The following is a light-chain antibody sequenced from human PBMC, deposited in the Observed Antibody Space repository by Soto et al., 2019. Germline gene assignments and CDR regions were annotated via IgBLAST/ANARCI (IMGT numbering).Light chain of an antibody. Sequence: DIQMTQSPSSLSGSVGERVTITCQASQDISNYLNWYQQKPGKAPKLLIYDASNLETGVPSRFSGSGSGTDFTFTISSLQAEDIATYYCQQYDNLPWTFGQGTKVEIK. CDR2: DAS. CDR3: QQYDNLPWT. CDR1: QDISNY. J-gene: IGKJ1*01. V-gene: IGKV1-33*01.